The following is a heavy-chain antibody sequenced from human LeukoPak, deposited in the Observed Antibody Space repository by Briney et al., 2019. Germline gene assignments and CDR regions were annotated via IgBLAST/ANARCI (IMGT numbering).Heavy chain of an antibody. CDR2: IYHSGST. CDR1: GFSFSDYY. CDR3: ARSNSGYDLPDY. J-gene: IGHJ4*02. Sequence: LRLSCAASGFSFSDYYMNWIRQAPGKGLEWIGYIYHSGSTYYNPSLKSRVTISVDRSKNQFSLKLSSVTAADTAVYYCARSNSGYDLPDYWGQGTLVTVSS. D-gene: IGHD5-12*01. V-gene: IGHV4-30-2*01.